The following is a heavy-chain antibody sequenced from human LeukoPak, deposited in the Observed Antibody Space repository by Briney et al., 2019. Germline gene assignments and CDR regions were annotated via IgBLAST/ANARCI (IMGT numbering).Heavy chain of an antibody. CDR2: IWYDGSNK. D-gene: IGHD3-22*01. V-gene: IGHV3-33*01. CDR3: ARATYYYDSSGYHYFDY. Sequence: GGFLRLSCAASGFTFSSYGMHWVRQAPGKGLEWVAVIWYDGSNKYYADSVKGRFTISRDNSKNTLYLQMNSLRAEDTAVYYCARATYYYDSSGYHYFDYWGQGTLVTVSS. J-gene: IGHJ4*02. CDR1: GFTFSSYG.